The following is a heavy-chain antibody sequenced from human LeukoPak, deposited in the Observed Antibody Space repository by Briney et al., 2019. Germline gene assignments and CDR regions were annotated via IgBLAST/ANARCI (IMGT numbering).Heavy chain of an antibody. V-gene: IGHV4-59*01. CDR3: ARVGGGSGSYYPLDY. J-gene: IGHJ4*02. CDR2: IYYSGST. D-gene: IGHD3-10*01. CDR1: GGSISSYY. Sequence: SETLSLTCSVSGGSISSYYWTWIRQPPGKGLEWIGYIYYSGSTNYNPSLKSRDTISVDSSKNQFSLRLSSVTAADTAVYYCARVGGGSGSYYPLDYWGQGTLVTVSS.